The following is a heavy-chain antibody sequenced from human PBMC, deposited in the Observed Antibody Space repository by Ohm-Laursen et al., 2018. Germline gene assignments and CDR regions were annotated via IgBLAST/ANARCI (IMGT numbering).Heavy chain of an antibody. CDR2: INHSGST. V-gene: IGHV4-34*01. J-gene: IGHJ4*02. CDR3: ARPPVY. D-gene: IGHD1-14*01. CDR1: GGSFSGYY. Sequence: TLSLTCVVYGGSFSGYYWSWIRQPPGKGLEWIEEINHSGSTNYNPSLKSRVTISVDTSKNQFSLKLSSVTAADTAVYYCARPPVYWGQGTLVTVSS.